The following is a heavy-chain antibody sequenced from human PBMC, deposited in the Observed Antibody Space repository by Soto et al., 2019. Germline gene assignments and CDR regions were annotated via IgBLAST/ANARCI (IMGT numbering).Heavy chain of an antibody. J-gene: IGHJ4*02. Sequence: LRLSCPASGITLSPCWMHWVRQAPGKGLVWVARIDNDGTTNSNPSLKSRVTISLDTSKNQFYLKLTSVTAADTAVYYCTRGHWALDSWAQGTLVTVSS. CDR3: TRGHWALDS. CDR1: GITLSPCW. V-gene: IGHV4-59*01. CDR2: IDNDGTT. D-gene: IGHD3-16*01.